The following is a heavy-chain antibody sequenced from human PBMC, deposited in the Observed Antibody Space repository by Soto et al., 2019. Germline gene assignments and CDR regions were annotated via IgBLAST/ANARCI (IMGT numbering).Heavy chain of an antibody. D-gene: IGHD3-16*02. CDR3: ARVNYDYVWGSYRPYGMDV. CDR2: IYHSGST. Sequence: QLQLQESGSGLVKPSQTLSLTCAVSGGSISSGGYSWSWIRQPPGKGLEWIGYIYHSGSTYYNPSLKSRVTISVDRSKNQFSLKLSSVTAADTAVYYCARVNYDYVWGSYRPYGMDVWDQGTTVTVSS. V-gene: IGHV4-30-2*01. CDR1: GGSISSGGYS. J-gene: IGHJ6*02.